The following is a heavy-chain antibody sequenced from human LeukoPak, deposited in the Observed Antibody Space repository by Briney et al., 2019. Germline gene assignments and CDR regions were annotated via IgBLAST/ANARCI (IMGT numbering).Heavy chain of an antibody. D-gene: IGHD3-22*01. CDR3: ATRFITSVNYFDY. V-gene: IGHV4-39*01. CDR1: GGSISSSSYY. Sequence: PSETLSLTCTVSGGSISSSSYYWGWIRQPPGKGLEWIGSSYYSGSTYYNPSLKSPVTISVHTSKTQFSLNLSSVTAADTAVYYCATRFITSVNYFDYWGQGTLVTASS. J-gene: IGHJ4*02. CDR2: SYYSGST.